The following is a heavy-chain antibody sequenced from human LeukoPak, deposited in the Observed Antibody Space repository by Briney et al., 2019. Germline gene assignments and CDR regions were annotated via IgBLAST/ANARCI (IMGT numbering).Heavy chain of an antibody. CDR2: TYYSGST. CDR1: GGSITSYY. CDR3: ARGGGISHYYYYMDV. J-gene: IGHJ6*03. Sequence: SETLSLTCTVSGGSITSYYWSWIRQPPGKGLEWIGYTYYSGSTNYNPSLKSRVTISVDTSKNQFSLKLSSVTAADTAVYYCARGGGISHYYYYMDVWGKGTTVTISS. V-gene: IGHV4-59*01. D-gene: IGHD6-13*01.